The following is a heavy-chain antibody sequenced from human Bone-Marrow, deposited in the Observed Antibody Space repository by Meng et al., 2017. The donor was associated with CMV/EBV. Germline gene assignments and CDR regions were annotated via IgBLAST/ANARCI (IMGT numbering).Heavy chain of an antibody. J-gene: IGHJ3*02. CDR1: GGSISSSSYY. D-gene: IGHD1-1*01. Sequence: SETLSLTCTVSGGSISSSSYYWGWIRQPPGKGLEWIGSIYYSGSTFYNPSLKSRVTISVDTSKNQFSLKLSSVTAAETAVYSCARDGMRGSLQRAFDIWGQGTMVTVSS. CDR3: ARDGMRGSLQRAFDI. V-gene: IGHV4-39*07. CDR2: IYYSGST.